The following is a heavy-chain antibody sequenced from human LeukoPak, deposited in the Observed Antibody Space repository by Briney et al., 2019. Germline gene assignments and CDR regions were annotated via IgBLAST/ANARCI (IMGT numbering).Heavy chain of an antibody. D-gene: IGHD6-6*01. V-gene: IGHV3-23*01. J-gene: IGHJ4*02. Sequence: PGGSLRLSCAASGFTFSSYWMSWVRQAPGKGLEWVSAISDSGGSTYYADSVKGRFTISRDNSKNSLYLQMNSLRAEDTAVYYCARDTAARYYFDYWGQGTLVTVSS. CDR3: ARDTAARYYFDY. CDR2: ISDSGGST. CDR1: GFTFSSYW.